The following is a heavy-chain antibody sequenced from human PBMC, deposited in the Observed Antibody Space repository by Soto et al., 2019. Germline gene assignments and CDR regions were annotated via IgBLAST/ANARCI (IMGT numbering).Heavy chain of an antibody. CDR1: GFTFSSYS. D-gene: IGHD2-2*01. CDR2: ISSSSSTI. J-gene: IGHJ4*02. Sequence: GGSLRLSCAASGFTFSSYSMNWVRQAPGKGLEWVSYISSSSSTIYYADSVKGRFTISRDNAKNSLYLQMNSLRAEDTAVYYCARDLYCSSTSCYFGFDYWGQGTLVTVSS. V-gene: IGHV3-48*01. CDR3: ARDLYCSSTSCYFGFDY.